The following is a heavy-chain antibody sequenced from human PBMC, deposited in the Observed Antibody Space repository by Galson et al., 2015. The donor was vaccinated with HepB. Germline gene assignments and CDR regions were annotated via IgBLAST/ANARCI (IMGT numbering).Heavy chain of an antibody. D-gene: IGHD1/OR15-1a*01. CDR1: GGTFSSYA. CDR2: IIPIFGTA. CDR3: ARGDGAYNWNTWFGY. Sequence: SVKVSCKASGGTFSSYAISWVRQAPGQGLEWMGGIIPIFGTANYAQKFQGRVTITADESTSTAYMELSSLRSEDTAVYYCARGDGAYNWNTWFGYWGQGTLVTVSS. V-gene: IGHV1-69*13. J-gene: IGHJ4*02.